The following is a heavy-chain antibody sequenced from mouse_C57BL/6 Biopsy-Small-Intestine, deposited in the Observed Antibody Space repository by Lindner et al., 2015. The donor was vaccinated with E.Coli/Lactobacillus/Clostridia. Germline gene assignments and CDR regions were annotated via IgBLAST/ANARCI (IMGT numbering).Heavy chain of an antibody. Sequence: VQLQESGGGLVKPGGSLKLSCAASGFTFSDYGMHWVRQAPEKGLEWVAYIGSGSSTIYYADTVKGRFTISRDNAKNTLFLQMTSLRSEDTAMYYCARRPGTSYFEYWGQGTTLTVSS. CDR2: IGSGSSTI. V-gene: IGHV5-17*01. D-gene: IGHD4-1*01. CDR1: GFTFSDYG. CDR3: ARRPGTSYFEY. J-gene: IGHJ2*01.